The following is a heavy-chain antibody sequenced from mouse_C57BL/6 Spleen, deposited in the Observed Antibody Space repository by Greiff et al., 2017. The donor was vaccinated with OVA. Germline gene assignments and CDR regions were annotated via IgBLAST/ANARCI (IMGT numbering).Heavy chain of an antibody. CDR2: IDPSDSYT. CDR3: ARGSSPAWFAY. V-gene: IGHV1-69*01. D-gene: IGHD1-1*01. Sequence: QVQLQQPGAELVMPGASVKLSCKASGYTFTSYWMHWVKQRPGQGLEWIGEIDPSDSYTNYNQKFKGKSTLTVDKSSSTAYMQLSSLTSEDSAVYDCARGSSPAWFAYWGQGTLVTVSA. CDR1: GYTFTSYW. J-gene: IGHJ3*01.